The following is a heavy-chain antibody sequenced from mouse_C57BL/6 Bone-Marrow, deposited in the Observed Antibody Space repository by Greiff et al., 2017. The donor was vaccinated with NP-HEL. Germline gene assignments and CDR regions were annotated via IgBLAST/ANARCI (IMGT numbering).Heavy chain of an antibody. CDR2: IYPGSGST. Sequence: QVQLQQPGAELVKPGASVKMSCKASGYTFTSYWITWVKPRPGQGLEWIGDIYPGSGSTNYNEKFKSKATLTVDTSSSTAYMQLSSLTSEDSAVYYCARKEHYYGSPWGQGTSVTVSS. D-gene: IGHD1-1*01. CDR3: ARKEHYYGSP. J-gene: IGHJ4*01. V-gene: IGHV1-55*01. CDR1: GYTFTSYW.